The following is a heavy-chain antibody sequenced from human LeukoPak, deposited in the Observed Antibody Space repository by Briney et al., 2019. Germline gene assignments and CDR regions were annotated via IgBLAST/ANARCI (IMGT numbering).Heavy chain of an antibody. Sequence: GGSLRLSCAASGFTFSNAWMSWVRQASGKGLEWVGRIRSKANSYATAYAASVKGRFTISRDDSKNTAYLQMNSLKTEDTAVYYCTPFDYWGQGTLVTVSS. J-gene: IGHJ4*02. CDR2: IRSKANSYAT. V-gene: IGHV3-73*01. CDR3: TPFDY. CDR1: GFTFSNAW.